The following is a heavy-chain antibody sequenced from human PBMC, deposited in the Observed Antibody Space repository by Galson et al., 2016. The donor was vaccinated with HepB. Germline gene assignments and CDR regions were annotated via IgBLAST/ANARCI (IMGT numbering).Heavy chain of an antibody. CDR1: GFTFSDYA. V-gene: IGHV3-30*04. Sequence: SLRLSCAASGFTFSDYAIHWVRQAPGKGLEWVSVISYRGTTAYYADSLKGRFTVSRDNSKNTLYLHLSSLRFEDTAIYYCARGNYYGSGSYSYGAFYWGQGTVVTVSS. D-gene: IGHD3-10*01. CDR3: ARGNYYGSGSYSYGAFY. CDR2: ISYRGTTA. J-gene: IGHJ4*02.